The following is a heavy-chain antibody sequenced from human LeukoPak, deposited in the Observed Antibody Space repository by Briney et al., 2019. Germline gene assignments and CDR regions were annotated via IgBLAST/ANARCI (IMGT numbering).Heavy chain of an antibody. J-gene: IGHJ4*02. CDR3: ARDLQAARDY. CDR2: ISSGSSYI. V-gene: IGHV3-21*01. Sequence: GRCVRLSCAASGLTFSSFSMNWVRQAPAEGREWVSSISSGSSYIYYADSVKGRFTISRDNAKNSLYLQMNSLRSEDTAVYDCARDLQAARDYWGQGTLVTVSS. D-gene: IGHD4-11*01. CDR1: GLTFSSFS.